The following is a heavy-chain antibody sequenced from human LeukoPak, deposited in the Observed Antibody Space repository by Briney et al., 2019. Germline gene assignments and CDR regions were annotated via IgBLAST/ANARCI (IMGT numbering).Heavy chain of an antibody. Sequence: PGGSLRLSCEASGFTFSNSWMTWVRQTPGKGLEWVANIKTDASEKYYVDSVKGRFTFSRDNAKNSLYLQMNSLRAEDTAVYYCARDRGYTYFDSWGQGALVTVSS. D-gene: IGHD5-18*01. J-gene: IGHJ4*02. V-gene: IGHV3-7*01. CDR3: ARDRGYTYFDS. CDR1: GFTFSNSW. CDR2: IKTDASEK.